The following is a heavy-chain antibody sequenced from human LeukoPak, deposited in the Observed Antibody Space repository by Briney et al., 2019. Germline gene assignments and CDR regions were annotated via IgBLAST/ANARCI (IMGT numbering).Heavy chain of an antibody. CDR2: INWNGGST. CDR1: GFTFDDYG. V-gene: IGHV3-20*04. CDR3: ARDRKFTDAFDI. J-gene: IGHJ3*02. Sequence: GGSLRLSCAASGFTFDDYGMGWVRQAPGKGLEWVSGINWNGGSTGYADSVKGRFTISRDNAKNSLYLQMNSLRAEDTALYYCARDRKFTDAFDIWGQGTMVTVSS.